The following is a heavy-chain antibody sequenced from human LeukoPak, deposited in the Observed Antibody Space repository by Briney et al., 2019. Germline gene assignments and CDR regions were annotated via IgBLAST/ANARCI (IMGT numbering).Heavy chain of an antibody. CDR3: ARVNPTNSGFYTY. D-gene: IGHD3-22*01. Sequence: GGSLRLSCAASGFTFSDYFMSWIRQAPEKGLEWLSYIGPSSDNINYADSVKGRLTVSRDSAKNSLYLQMNSLRAEDTAVYYCARVNPTNSGFYTYWGQGTLVTVSS. V-gene: IGHV3-11*06. J-gene: IGHJ1*01. CDR2: IGPSSDNI. CDR1: GFTFSDYF.